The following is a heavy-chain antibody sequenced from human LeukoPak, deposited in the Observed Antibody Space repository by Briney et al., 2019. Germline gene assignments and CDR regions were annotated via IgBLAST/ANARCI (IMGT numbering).Heavy chain of an antibody. CDR1: GYSFTNYC. J-gene: IGHJ4*02. Sequence: GESLTISCKGSGYSFTNYCSGWGRQMPGEGVEWMGSIYPTDSDTRYSPSFQSAVTISADKSITTAYLQWSSLKASDTAMFYCARRYCSGGSCNFDHWGQGTLVTVSS. V-gene: IGHV5-51*01. CDR3: ARRYCSGGSCNFDH. D-gene: IGHD2-15*01. CDR2: IYPTDSDT.